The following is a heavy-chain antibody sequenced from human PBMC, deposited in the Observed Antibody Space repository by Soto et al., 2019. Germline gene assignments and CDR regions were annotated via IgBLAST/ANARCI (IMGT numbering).Heavy chain of an antibody. V-gene: IGHV1-69*12. CDR3: AREGGSASYRYYAMDV. J-gene: IGHJ6*02. CDR1: GGTFSSYT. Sequence: QVQLVQSGAEVKKPGSSVKVSCKASGGTFSSYTITWVRQAPGQGLEWRGGIIPIFGTANYGQKFQGRDTVTAEESTTTAYVELSSLRSEDTAVYYCAREGGSASYRYYAMDVWGQGTTVTVSS. CDR2: IIPIFGTA. D-gene: IGHD3-10*01.